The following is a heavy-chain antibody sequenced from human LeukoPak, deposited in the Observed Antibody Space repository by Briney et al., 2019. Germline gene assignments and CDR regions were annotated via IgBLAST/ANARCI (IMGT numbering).Heavy chain of an antibody. V-gene: IGHV3-23*01. CDR3: AKDHDNTDYYYYFDS. CDR2: ISETGRTT. D-gene: IGHD2-21*02. Sequence: GGPLRISCAASGFSFDAMSWVRQAPGKGLEWVSGISETGRTTSYTDSVKGRFTISRDNSKNTLHLQMNRLRAEDTALYYCAKDHDNTDYYYYFDSWGQGTLVTVSS. J-gene: IGHJ4*02. CDR1: GFSFDA.